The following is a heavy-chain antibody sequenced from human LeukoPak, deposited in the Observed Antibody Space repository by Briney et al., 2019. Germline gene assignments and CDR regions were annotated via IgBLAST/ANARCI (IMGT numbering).Heavy chain of an antibody. CDR1: GFTFGDYA. CDR3: RGDSSGYYSDYGMDV. D-gene: IGHD3-22*01. V-gene: IGHV3-49*04. J-gene: IGHJ6*02. CDR2: FRSKAYGGTT. Sequence: GGSLRLSCTAPGFTFGDYAMSWVRQAPGKGVEWVSFFRSKAYGGTTEYAASVKGRFTISRDDSKSIAYLQMNSLKTEDTAVYYCRGDSSGYYSDYGMDVWGQGTTVTVSS.